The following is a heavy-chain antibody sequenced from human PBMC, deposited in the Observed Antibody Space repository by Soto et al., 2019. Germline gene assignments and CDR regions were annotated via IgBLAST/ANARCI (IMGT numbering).Heavy chain of an antibody. CDR3: ASPGTLSDYYGMDV. V-gene: IGHV4-39*01. J-gene: IGHJ6*02. Sequence: QLQLQESGPGLVKPSETLSLTCTVSGGSISSSSYYWGWIRQPPGKGLEWIGSIYYSGSTYYNPSLKSRVTISVDTSKNQFSLKLSSVTAADTAVYYCASPGTLSDYYGMDVWGQGTTVTVSS. CDR1: GGSISSSSYY. D-gene: IGHD3-16*02. CDR2: IYYSGST.